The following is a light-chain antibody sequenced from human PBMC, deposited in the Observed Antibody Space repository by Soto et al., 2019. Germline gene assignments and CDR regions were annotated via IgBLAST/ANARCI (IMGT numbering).Light chain of an antibody. V-gene: IGKV1-5*01. Sequence: DIQMTQSPSTLSASVGDRVTITCRASQSISSWLAWYQQKPGKAPKLLIYDASSLESGVPSRFSGSGSGTEFTLTISSLQPDDFAAYYCQQHNNYPYTFGQGTKLEIK. CDR1: QSISSW. CDR3: QQHNNYPYT. CDR2: DAS. J-gene: IGKJ2*01.